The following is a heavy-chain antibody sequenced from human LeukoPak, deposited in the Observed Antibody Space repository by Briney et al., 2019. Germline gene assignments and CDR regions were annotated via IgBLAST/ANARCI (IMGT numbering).Heavy chain of an antibody. V-gene: IGHV3-74*01. CDR3: ARGLTGYYGYFEY. CDR1: GLTLRSDR. D-gene: IGHD3-9*01. J-gene: IGHJ4*02. Sequence: GGSLRLSCAASGLTLRSDRVHGVRRPPGRALVWVPRINADGRTTNHADSVKGRFTISRDNAKSTLYLQMSSLRAEDTAVYYCARGLTGYYGYFEYWGQGVLVTVSS. CDR2: INADGRTT.